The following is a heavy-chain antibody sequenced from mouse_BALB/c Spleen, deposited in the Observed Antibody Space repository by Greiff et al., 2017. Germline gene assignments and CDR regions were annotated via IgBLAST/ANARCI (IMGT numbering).Heavy chain of an antibody. CDR3: ARNYYGSEPWYFDV. CDR2: ISYSGST. V-gene: IGHV3-2*02. J-gene: IGHJ1*01. CDR1: GYSITSDYA. Sequence: EVKLVESGPGLVKPSQSLSLTCTVTGYSITSDYAWNWIRQFPGNKLEWMGYISYSGSTSYNPSLKSRISITRDTSKNQFFLQLNSVTTEDTATYYCARNYYGSEPWYFDVWGAGTTVTVSS. D-gene: IGHD1-1*01.